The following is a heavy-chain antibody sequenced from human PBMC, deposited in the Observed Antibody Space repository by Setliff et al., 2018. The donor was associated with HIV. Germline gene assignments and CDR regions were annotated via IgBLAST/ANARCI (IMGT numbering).Heavy chain of an antibody. CDR3: ARAPTHYFGNNKSSWPDAFDI. V-gene: IGHV4-34*01. CDR2: INHSGRT. Sequence: PSETLSLTCAVYGGSFSGSYWSWVRQPPGKGLEWIGEINHSGRTNYNPSLKGRVIMSEDTSKNHFSLRLNSVTAADTAVYYCARAPTHYFGNNKSSWPDAFDIWGLGTMVTVSS. CDR1: GGSFSGSY. J-gene: IGHJ3*02. D-gene: IGHD3-10*01.